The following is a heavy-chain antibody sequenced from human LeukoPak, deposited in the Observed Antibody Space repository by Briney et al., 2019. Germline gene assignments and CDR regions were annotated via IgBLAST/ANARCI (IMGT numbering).Heavy chain of an antibody. CDR3: TTGPAYYYDSSGYLAFDI. V-gene: IGHV3-15*01. D-gene: IGHD3-22*01. CDR2: IKSKTDGGTT. CDR1: GFTFSNAW. Sequence: PGGSLRLSCAASGFTFSNAWMSWVRQALGKGLEWVGRIKSKTDGGTTDYAAPVKGRFTISRDDSKNTLYLQMNSLKTEDTAVYYCTTGPAYYYDSSGYLAFDIWGQGTMVTVSS. J-gene: IGHJ3*02.